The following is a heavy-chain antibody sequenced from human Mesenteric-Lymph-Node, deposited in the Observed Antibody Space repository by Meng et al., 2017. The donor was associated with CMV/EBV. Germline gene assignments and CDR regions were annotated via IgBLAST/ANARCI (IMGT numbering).Heavy chain of an antibody. CDR3: AKDSPIVGARAHAFDI. D-gene: IGHD1-26*01. V-gene: IGHV3-23*03. CDR2: IYSGGSST. CDR1: GFTFSSYA. J-gene: IGHJ3*02. Sequence: GGSLRLSCAASGFTFSSYAMSWVRQAPGKGLEWVSVIYSGGSSTYYADSVKGRFTISRDNSKNTLYLQMNSLRAEDTAVYYCAKDSPIVGARAHAFDIWGQGTMVTVSS.